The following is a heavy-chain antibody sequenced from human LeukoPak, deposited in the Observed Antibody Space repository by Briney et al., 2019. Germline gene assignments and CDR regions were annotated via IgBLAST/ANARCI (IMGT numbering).Heavy chain of an antibody. D-gene: IGHD4-17*01. V-gene: IGHV1-69*05. CDR3: ASKYGDYAPYHFDN. J-gene: IGHJ4*02. CDR1: GGTFSSYA. CDR2: IIPIFGTA. Sequence: SVKVSCKASGGTFSSYAISWVRQAPGQGLEWMGRIIPIFGTANYAQKFQGRVTITTDESTRTAYMELSSLRSEDTAVYYCASKYGDYAPYHFDNWGQGTLVTVSS.